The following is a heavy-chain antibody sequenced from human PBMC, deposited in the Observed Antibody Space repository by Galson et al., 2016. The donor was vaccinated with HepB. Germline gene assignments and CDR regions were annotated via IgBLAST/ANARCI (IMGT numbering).Heavy chain of an antibody. V-gene: IGHV3-49*03. D-gene: IGHD1-14*01. CDR1: GFSFGDFA. CDR2: IRTAFFGGTT. J-gene: IGHJ4*02. Sequence: SLRLSCAASGFSFGDFAFNWFRQAPGKGLEWVGFIRTAFFGGTTKYAASVQGRFTISRDDSKSIAYLQMNNLKTEDTAVYYCSRGDYPNHDDYWGQGTLVTVSS. CDR3: SRGDYPNHDDY.